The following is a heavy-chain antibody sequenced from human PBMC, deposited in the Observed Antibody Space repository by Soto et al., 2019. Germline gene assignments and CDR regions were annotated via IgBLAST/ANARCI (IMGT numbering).Heavy chain of an antibody. V-gene: IGHV1-3*01. D-gene: IGHD3-10*01. CDR1: GYTFTSFA. Sequence: QVRLVQSGAEVKKPGASVKVSCKTSGYTFTSFAIHWVRQAPGQGLAWMGWINADSGNTEYSQKFQGRVTFSRDTSASTAYMDLNSLRSEGTAMYYCARGTGSYAYWGQGPLVTVSS. CDR3: ARGTGSYAY. CDR2: INADSGNT. J-gene: IGHJ4*02.